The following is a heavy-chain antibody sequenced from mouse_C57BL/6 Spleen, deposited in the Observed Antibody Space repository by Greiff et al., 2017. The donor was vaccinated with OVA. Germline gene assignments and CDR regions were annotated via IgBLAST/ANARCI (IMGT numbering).Heavy chain of an antibody. CDR1: GYTFTGYG. D-gene: IGHD2-1*01. Sequence: QVQLQQSGAELARPGASVKLSCKASGYTFTGYGISWVKQRTGQGLEWIGEIYPRSGNTYYNEKFKGKATLTADKSSSTAYMELRSLTSEDSAVYFCARSEVYYGKGYWGQGTTLTVSS. V-gene: IGHV1-81*01. CDR3: ARSEVYYGKGY. J-gene: IGHJ2*01. CDR2: IYPRSGNT.